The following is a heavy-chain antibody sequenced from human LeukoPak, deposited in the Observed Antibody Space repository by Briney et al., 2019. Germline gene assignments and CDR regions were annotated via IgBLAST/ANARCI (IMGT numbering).Heavy chain of an antibody. CDR2: VKQDGSEK. J-gene: IGHJ6*02. CDR1: GFTFSSYW. CDR3: AREMATGGFHYYGMDV. Sequence: EGSLRLSCAASGFTFSSYWMSWVRQAPGKGLVWVANVKQDGSEKSYVDSVKGRFTISRDNAKNSLYLQMNSLRAEDTAVYYCAREMATGGFHYYGMDVWGQGTTVTVSS. V-gene: IGHV3-7*01. D-gene: IGHD5-24*01.